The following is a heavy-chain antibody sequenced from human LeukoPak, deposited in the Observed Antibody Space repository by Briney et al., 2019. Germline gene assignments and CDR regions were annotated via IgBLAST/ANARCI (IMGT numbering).Heavy chain of an antibody. V-gene: IGHV3-21*01. CDR3: ARGRVTMVRGATHYYYYGMDV. CDR1: GYTFSSYS. CDR2: ISSSSYI. Sequence: AGGSLTLTCAASGYTFSSYSMDWVRQAPGTGLEWVSSISSSSYIYYADSVKGRFTISRDNAKNSLYLQMNSLRAEDTAVYYCARGRVTMVRGATHYYYYGMDVWGQGTTVTVSS. J-gene: IGHJ6*02. D-gene: IGHD3-10*01.